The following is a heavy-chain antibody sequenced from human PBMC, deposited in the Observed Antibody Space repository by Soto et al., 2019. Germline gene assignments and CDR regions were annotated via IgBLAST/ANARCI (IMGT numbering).Heavy chain of an antibody. CDR1: GYSFTSYG. CDR3: ARQYNRGMDV. V-gene: IGHV5-10-1*01. J-gene: IGHJ6*02. D-gene: IGHD1-1*01. Sequence: PVDSLTISCKGSGYSFTSYGISWVRQRPGKGLEWMGRIDPSDSYTNYSPSFQGHVTISADKSISTAYPQWSSLKASDTAMYYCARQYNRGMDVWGQGTTVTVSS. CDR2: IDPSDSYT.